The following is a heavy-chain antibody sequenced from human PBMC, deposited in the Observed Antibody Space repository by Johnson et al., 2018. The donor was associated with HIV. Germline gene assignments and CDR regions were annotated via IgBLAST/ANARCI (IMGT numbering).Heavy chain of an antibody. CDR3: TTDRGGSSDAFDI. D-gene: IGHD3-10*01. V-gene: IGHV3-30*04. CDR2: ISYDGGTT. Sequence: QVQLVESGGGVVQPGRSLRLSCAASGFTFSSYAMHWVRQAPGTGLEWVAVISYDGGTTDYAAPVNGRFTISRDDSKNTLYLQMNSLKTEDTAVYYCTTDRGGSSDAFDIWGQGTMVTVSS. J-gene: IGHJ3*02. CDR1: GFTFSSYA.